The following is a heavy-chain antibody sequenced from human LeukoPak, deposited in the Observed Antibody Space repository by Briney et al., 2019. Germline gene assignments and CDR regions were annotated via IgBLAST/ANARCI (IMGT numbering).Heavy chain of an antibody. V-gene: IGHV4-59*08. Sequence: SETLSLTCTVSGGSINGFHWGWVRQPPGKGLEYLGFISHTGNTNYSPSLKSRVTISIDTSKNHFSLELRSVTAADTAEYFCARVGDCGDDCYSHDYWGQGTLVSVSS. J-gene: IGHJ4*02. CDR2: ISHTGNT. CDR3: ARVGDCGDDCYSHDY. D-gene: IGHD2-21*02. CDR1: GGSINGFH.